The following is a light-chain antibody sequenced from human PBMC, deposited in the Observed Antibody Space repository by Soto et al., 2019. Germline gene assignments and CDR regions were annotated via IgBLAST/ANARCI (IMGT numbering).Light chain of an antibody. J-gene: IGKJ2*01. CDR2: GAS. Sequence: EIVLTQSPGTLSLSPGGRATLSCRASQTVSSTYLAWYQQKPGQAPRLLIYGASNRATGIPDRFSGSGSGTDFTLTINGLEPEDFGVYYCQQYGSSSTFGQGTKLEIK. V-gene: IGKV3-20*01. CDR3: QQYGSSST. CDR1: QTVSSTY.